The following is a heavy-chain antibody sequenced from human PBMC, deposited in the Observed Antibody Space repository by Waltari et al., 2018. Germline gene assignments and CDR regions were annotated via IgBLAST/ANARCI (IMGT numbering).Heavy chain of an antibody. J-gene: IGHJ3*02. Sequence: EVQLVQSGSEVKKPGESLKISCKGSGSNFNNNWIGWVRQKPGKGLEWLGLVYLVGAESGVSPAFEGKVTMSADKSSSTAYLQWSTLRASDTAMYYCARRPFGADDAFDIWGQGTMVTVSS. D-gene: IGHD3-3*01. CDR2: VYLVGAES. CDR3: ARRPFGADDAFDI. V-gene: IGHV5-51*01. CDR1: GSNFNNNW.